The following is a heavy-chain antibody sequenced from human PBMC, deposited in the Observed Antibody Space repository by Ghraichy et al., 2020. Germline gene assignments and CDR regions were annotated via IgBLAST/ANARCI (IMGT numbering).Heavy chain of an antibody. CDR2: ISSSSSYI. CDR1: GFTFSSYS. CDR3: ARGQYSYRYYFDY. D-gene: IGHD5-18*01. J-gene: IGHJ4*02. Sequence: GSLRLSCAASGFTFSSYSMNWVRQAPGKGLEWVSSISSSSSYIYYADSVKGRFTISRDNAKNSLYLQMNSLRAEDTAVYYCARGQYSYRYYFDYWGQGTLVTVS. V-gene: IGHV3-21*01.